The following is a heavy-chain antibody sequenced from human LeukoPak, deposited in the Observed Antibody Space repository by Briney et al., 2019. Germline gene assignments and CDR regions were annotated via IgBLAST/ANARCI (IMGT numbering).Heavy chain of an antibody. CDR3: AGMRITTPTVRTLDY. CDR1: GGSLSTYY. Sequence: PGETLSLTCTVSGGSLSTYYWTWIRQPPGKGLEWIGFIYYAGSTNYNPSLKSRVTISVDKSKNQFSLKLSSVTAADTAVYYCAGMRITTPTVRTLDYWGQGTLVTVSS. J-gene: IGHJ4*02. D-gene: IGHD1-14*01. CDR2: IYYAGST. V-gene: IGHV4-59*01.